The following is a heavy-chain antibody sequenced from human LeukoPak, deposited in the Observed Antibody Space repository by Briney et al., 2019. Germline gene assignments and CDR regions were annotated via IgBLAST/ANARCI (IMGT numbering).Heavy chain of an antibody. CDR1: AYTFTDYY. D-gene: IGHD6-25*01. CDR2: IHPNSGDT. Sequence: ASVKVSCKASAYTFTDYYIHWVRQAPGQGLEWMGSIHPNSGDTNYAQKFQGRVTMTRDTSISTAYMELSRLSSDDTAVFYCARDSSGPLNWFDPRGQGTLVTVSS. CDR3: ARDSSGPLNWFDP. V-gene: IGHV1-2*02. J-gene: IGHJ5*02.